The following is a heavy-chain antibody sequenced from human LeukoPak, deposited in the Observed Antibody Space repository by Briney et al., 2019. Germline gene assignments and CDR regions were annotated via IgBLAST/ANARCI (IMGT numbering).Heavy chain of an antibody. CDR1: GDPMSIYY. V-gene: IGHV4-59*01. CDR2: IYYIGST. Sequence: NPSETLSLTCTLWGDPMSIYYWSCPPDPPGKGLVGSGYIYYIGSTNYNPSLKSRVTISVDTSTNQFSLKLSSVTAADTAVYYCAGENGGSSWDKNYYYYYMDVWGKGTTVTVSS. J-gene: IGHJ6*03. D-gene: IGHD6-13*01. CDR3: AGENGGSSWDKNYYYYYMDV.